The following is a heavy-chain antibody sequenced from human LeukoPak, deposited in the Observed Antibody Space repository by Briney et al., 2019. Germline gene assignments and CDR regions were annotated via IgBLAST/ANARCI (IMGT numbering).Heavy chain of an antibody. Sequence: ASVKVSCKASGYTFTSYGISWVRQAPGQGLEWMGWISASNGNTNYAQKLQGRVTMTTDTSTSTAYMGLRSLRPDDTAVYYCARVPLRDTMIVVVMRGYYYYSYMDVWGKGTTVTISS. V-gene: IGHV1-18*01. CDR3: ARVPLRDTMIVVVMRGYYYYSYMDV. J-gene: IGHJ6*03. CDR1: GYTFTSYG. CDR2: ISASNGNT. D-gene: IGHD3-22*01.